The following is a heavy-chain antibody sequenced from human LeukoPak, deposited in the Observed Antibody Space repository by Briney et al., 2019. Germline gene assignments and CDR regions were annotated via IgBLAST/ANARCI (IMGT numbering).Heavy chain of an antibody. V-gene: IGHV4-30-2*01. CDR2: IYHSGST. CDR1: GGSISSGGYS. D-gene: IGHD1-26*01. J-gene: IGHJ1*01. CDR3: ARGGSSGGASWFQH. Sequence: SETLSLTCAVSGGSISSGGYSWSWIRRPPGEGLEWIGYIYHSGSTYYNPSLKSRVTISVDRSKNQFSLKLSSVTAADTAVYYCARGGSSGGASWFQHWGQGTLVTVSS.